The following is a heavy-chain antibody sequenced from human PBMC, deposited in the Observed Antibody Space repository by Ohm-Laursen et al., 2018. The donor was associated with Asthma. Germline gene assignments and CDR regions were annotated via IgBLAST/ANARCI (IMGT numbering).Heavy chain of an antibody. V-gene: IGHV3-23*01. J-gene: IGHJ6*02. CDR3: ARDRYYGSGEDGMDV. CDR2: ISGSGGST. D-gene: IGHD3-10*01. Sequence: SLRLSCSASGFTFSSYAMSWVRQAPGKGLEWVSAISGSGGSTYYADSVKGRCTISRDNAKNSLYLQMNSLRAEDTAVYYCARDRYYGSGEDGMDVWGQGTTVTVSS. CDR1: GFTFSSYA.